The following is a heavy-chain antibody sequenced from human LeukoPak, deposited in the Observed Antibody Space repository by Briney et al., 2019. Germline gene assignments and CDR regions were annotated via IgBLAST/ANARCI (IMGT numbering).Heavy chain of an antibody. V-gene: IGHV4-34*01. D-gene: IGHD2-2*02. J-gene: IGHJ4*02. CDR3: ARGHCSSTSCYTRSYFGY. CDR1: GGSFSGYY. Sequence: SETLSLTCAVYGGSFSGYYWSWIRQPPGKGLEWIGEINHSGSTNYNPSLKSRVTISVDTSKNQFSLKLSSVTAADTAVYYCARGHCSSTSCYTRSYFGYWGQGTLVTVSS. CDR2: INHSGST.